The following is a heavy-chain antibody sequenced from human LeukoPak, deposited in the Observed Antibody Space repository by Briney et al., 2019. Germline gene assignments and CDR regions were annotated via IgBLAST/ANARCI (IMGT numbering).Heavy chain of an antibody. Sequence: GGSLRLSCAASGFTFSNWAITWVRQAPGMGLEWVSSISGDGSGTYYADSVKGRFTVSRDNSKDTLYLEINNLRVEDTAVYYCAKWAGSGEQTKRYFGPFDFWGQGTLVTVSS. J-gene: IGHJ4*02. CDR3: AKWAGSGEQTKRYFGPFDF. D-gene: IGHD1/OR15-1a*01. V-gene: IGHV3-23*01. CDR1: GFTFSNWA. CDR2: ISGDGSGT.